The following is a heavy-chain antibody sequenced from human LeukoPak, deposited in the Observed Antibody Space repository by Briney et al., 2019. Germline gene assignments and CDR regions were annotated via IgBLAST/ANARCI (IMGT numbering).Heavy chain of an antibody. CDR1: GYTFTGYY. V-gene: IGHV1-2*02. CDR3: ARVVLRFLEWLLPDPYGMDV. CDR2: INPNSGGT. Sequence: ASVKVSCKASGYTFTGYYMHWVRQAPGQGLEGMGWINPNSGGTNYARKFQGRVTMTRDTSISTAYMELSRLRSDDTAVYYCARVVLRFLEWLLPDPYGMDVWGQGTTVTVSS. J-gene: IGHJ6*02. D-gene: IGHD3-3*01.